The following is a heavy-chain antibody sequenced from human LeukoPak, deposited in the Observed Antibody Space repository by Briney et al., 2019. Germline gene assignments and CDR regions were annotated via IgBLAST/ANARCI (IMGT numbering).Heavy chain of an antibody. J-gene: IGHJ4*02. Sequence: ASVTVSCTASGYTFSGYYMHWVRQAPGQGLEWVGWINPNSGDTHYAQMFQGRVTMTRDTSINTAYMELRRVRSDDTAVYYCAKSAQYSSAWFTGSFDYWGQGTLVTVSS. CDR2: INPNSGDT. D-gene: IGHD6-13*01. V-gene: IGHV1-2*02. CDR1: GYTFSGYY. CDR3: AKSAQYSSAWFTGSFDY.